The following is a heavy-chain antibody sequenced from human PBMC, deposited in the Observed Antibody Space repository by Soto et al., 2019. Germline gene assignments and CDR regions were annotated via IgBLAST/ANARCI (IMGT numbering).Heavy chain of an antibody. D-gene: IGHD2-15*01. CDR3: AKGYCDSPYSSFYS. Sequence: RGSLRLSCAASGFTFTNFAMGWVRQPPGEGLEWLSSISGGGDAIYYADSVKGRFTISRDKSNDTVYLQMNSLRAEDTALYYCAKGYCDSPYSSFYSWGQGTLDPVPA. V-gene: IGHV3-23*01. CDR1: GFTFTNFA. CDR2: ISGGGDAI. J-gene: IGHJ4*02.